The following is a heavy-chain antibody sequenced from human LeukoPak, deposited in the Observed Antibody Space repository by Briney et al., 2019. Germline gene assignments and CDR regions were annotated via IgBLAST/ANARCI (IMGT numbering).Heavy chain of an antibody. J-gene: IGHJ4*02. CDR3: AKDPLVRGLTYDQ. V-gene: IGHV3-23*01. Sequence: PGGSLRLSCAASGFTFRTCAMSWVRQAPGKGLEWVSAISGSGGSTYHADSVKGRFTISRDNSKNTLYLHMNSLRAEDTAVYYCAKDPLVRGLTYDQWGQGTLVTVSS. CDR1: GFTFRTCA. CDR2: ISGSGGST. D-gene: IGHD3-10*01.